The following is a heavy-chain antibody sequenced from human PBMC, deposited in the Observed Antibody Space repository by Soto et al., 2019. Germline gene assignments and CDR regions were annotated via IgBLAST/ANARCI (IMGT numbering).Heavy chain of an antibody. V-gene: IGHV1-2*02. Sequence: ASVKVSCKASGYTFTSYFMHWVRQAPGQGLEWMGWINPYSGGADYAQSFQGRVTMTRDTSISTVYMELSRLRFDDTAVYYCARVIRGAYYDSPLDTWGQGTVVTVSS. D-gene: IGHD3-16*01. CDR1: GYTFTSYF. CDR2: INPYSGGA. J-gene: IGHJ5*02. CDR3: ARVIRGAYYDSPLDT.